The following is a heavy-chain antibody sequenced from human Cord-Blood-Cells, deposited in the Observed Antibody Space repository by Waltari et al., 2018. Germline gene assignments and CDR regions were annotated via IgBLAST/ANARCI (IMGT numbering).Heavy chain of an antibody. V-gene: IGHV3-30*18. D-gene: IGHD5-12*01. CDR2: ISYDGSNK. J-gene: IGHJ6*02. CDR1: GFTFSSYG. CDR3: AKDQGPDSGYDWDYYYYGMDV. Sequence: QVQLVESGGGVVQPGRSLRLSCAASGFTFSSYGMHWVRQAPGKGLEWVAVISYDGSNKYYADSVKGRFTISRDNSKNTLYLQMNSLRAEDTAVYYCAKDQGPDSGYDWDYYYYGMDVWGQGTTVTVSS.